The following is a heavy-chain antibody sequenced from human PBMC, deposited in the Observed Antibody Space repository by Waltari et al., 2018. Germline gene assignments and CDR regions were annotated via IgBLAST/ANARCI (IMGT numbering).Heavy chain of an antibody. D-gene: IGHD3-10*01. CDR2: ITTTGDT. V-gene: IGHV3-23*01. Sequence: EVQLLESGGGLVQPGGSLRLSWAASGFTFSSYAMSWVRQAPGKGLEWVSTITTTGDTFYSDSVMGRFTISRDNAKTSLYLQMESLGAEDTAVYYCAKLLWPKGPMDVWGPGTTVTVSS. CDR3: AKLLWPKGPMDV. CDR1: GFTFSSYA. J-gene: IGHJ6*02.